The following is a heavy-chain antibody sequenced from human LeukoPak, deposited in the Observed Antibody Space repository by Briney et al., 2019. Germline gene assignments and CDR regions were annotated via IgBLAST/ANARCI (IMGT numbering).Heavy chain of an antibody. CDR2: INHSGST. V-gene: IGHV4-34*01. CDR3: ASHRTYYDILTGYYHDWYFDY. CDR1: GGSFSGYY. Sequence: SETLSLTCAVYGGSFSGYYWSWIRQPPGKGLEWIGEINHSGSTNYNPSLKSRVTISVDTSKNQFSLKLSSVTAADTAVYYCASHRTYYDILTGYYHDWYFDYWGQGTLVTVSS. D-gene: IGHD3-9*01. J-gene: IGHJ4*02.